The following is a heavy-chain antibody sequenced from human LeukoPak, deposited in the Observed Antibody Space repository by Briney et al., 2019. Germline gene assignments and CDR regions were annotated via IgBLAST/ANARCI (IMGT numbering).Heavy chain of an antibody. D-gene: IGHD6-13*01. CDR2: ISYDGSNK. V-gene: IGHV3-30*18. J-gene: IGHJ6*02. CDR1: GFTFSSYG. CDR3: AKDGESSWYGYYYGMDV. Sequence: GGSLRLSCAASGFTFSSYGMHWVRQAPGKGLEWVVLISYDGSNKYYADSVKGRFTISRDNSKNTLYLQMNSLRAEDTAVYYCAKDGESSWYGYYYGMDVWGQGTTVTV.